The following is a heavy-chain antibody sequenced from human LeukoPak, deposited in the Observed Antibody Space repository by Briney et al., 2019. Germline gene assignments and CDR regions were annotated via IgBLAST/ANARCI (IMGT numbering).Heavy chain of an antibody. CDR2: IKTKSESGTT. V-gene: IGHV3-15*01. CDR3: TTAGDYSAFGYY. Sequence: GGSLRLSCAASRFTLSSGFTLNNVWMSWVRQAPGKGLEWVGRIKTKSESGTTDYAAPVKGRFTISRDESKSTLYLQMNSLKTEDTAVYFCTTAGDYSAFGYYWGQGTLVTVSS. D-gene: IGHD4-17*01. CDR1: RFTLSSGFTLNNVW. J-gene: IGHJ4*02.